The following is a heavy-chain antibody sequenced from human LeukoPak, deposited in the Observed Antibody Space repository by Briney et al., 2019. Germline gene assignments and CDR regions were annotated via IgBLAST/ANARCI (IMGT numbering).Heavy chain of an antibody. D-gene: IGHD2-2*01. CDR2: VNPNSGGT. J-gene: IGHJ4*02. V-gene: IGHV1-2*06. CDR1: GYTFTGYY. Sequence: ASVKVSCKASGYTFTGYYMHWVRQAPGQGREWMGRVNPNSGGTNYAQKFQGRVTMTRDTSISTAYMELSRLRSDDTAVYYCARSLPSWPASMYYFDYWGQGTLVTVSS. CDR3: ARSLPSWPASMYYFDY.